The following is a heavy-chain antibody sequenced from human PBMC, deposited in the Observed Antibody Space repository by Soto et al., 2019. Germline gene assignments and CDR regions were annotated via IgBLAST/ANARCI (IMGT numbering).Heavy chain of an antibody. J-gene: IGHJ3*02. Sequence: EVQLVESGGGLVKPGGSLRLSCAASGFTFSSYSMNWVRQAPGKGLEWVSSISSRSSYIFYADSVKGRFTISRDNAKNSFYLQMNSLGAEDTAVYYCASGSYQWGYAFDIWGHGGIVTFAS. D-gene: IGHD1-26*01. V-gene: IGHV3-21*01. CDR1: GFTFSSYS. CDR3: ASGSYQWGYAFDI. CDR2: ISSRSSYI.